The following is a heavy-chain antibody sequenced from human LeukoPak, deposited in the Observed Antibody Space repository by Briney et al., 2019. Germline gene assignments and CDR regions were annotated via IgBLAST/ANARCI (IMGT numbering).Heavy chain of an antibody. CDR1: GFTFSSYG. CDR3: ALFWRHGY. D-gene: IGHD3-9*01. Sequence: GGTLRLSCAASGFTFSSYGMSWVRQAPGKGLEWVSGISGSGGSTYYADSVKGRFTISRDNSKNTLYLQMNSLRAEDTAVYYCALFWRHGYWGQGTLVTVSS. V-gene: IGHV3-23*01. J-gene: IGHJ4*02. CDR2: ISGSGGST.